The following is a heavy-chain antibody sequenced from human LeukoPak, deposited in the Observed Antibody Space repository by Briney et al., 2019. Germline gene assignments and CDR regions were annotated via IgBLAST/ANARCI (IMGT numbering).Heavy chain of an antibody. D-gene: IGHD6-13*01. CDR1: GGSTSSYY. V-gene: IGHV4-59*08. CDR2: IYYSGST. CDR3: ARSPAAGTFIFDY. J-gene: IGHJ4*02. Sequence: SETLSLTCTVSGGSTSSYYWSWIRQPPGKGLEWIGYIYYSGSTNYNPSLKSRVTISVDTSKNQFSLKLSSVTAADTAVYYCARSPAAGTFIFDYWGQGTLVTVSS.